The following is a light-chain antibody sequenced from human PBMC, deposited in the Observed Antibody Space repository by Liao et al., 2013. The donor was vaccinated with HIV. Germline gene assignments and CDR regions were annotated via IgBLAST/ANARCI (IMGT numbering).Light chain of an antibody. J-gene: IGLJ2*01. CDR3: QVWDSSSDHVV. CDR2: NDA. V-gene: IGLV3-21*04. Sequence: SYVLTQPPSVSVAPGKTARITCGGNNIGSKSVHWYQQKPGQAPVLVIYNDADRPSGIPERFSGSKSGNTATLTISTVEAGDEADYYCQVWDSSSDHVVFGGGTKLTVL. CDR1: NIGSKS.